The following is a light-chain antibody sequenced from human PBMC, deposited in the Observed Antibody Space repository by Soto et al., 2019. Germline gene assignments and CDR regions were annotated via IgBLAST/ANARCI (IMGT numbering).Light chain of an antibody. Sequence: EIVLTQSPCTLSLSPGERATLSCRASQSVSNNYLAWYQQKPGQAPRRLIFGASGRATGIPDRFSGSGSGTDFTLTISRLEPEDFAVYYCQPSGTSPTFGQGTKVEIK. J-gene: IGKJ1*01. CDR1: QSVSNNY. V-gene: IGKV3-20*01. CDR2: GAS. CDR3: QPSGTSPT.